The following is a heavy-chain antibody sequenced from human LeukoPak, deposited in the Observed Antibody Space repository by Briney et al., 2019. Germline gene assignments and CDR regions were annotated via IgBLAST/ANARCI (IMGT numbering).Heavy chain of an antibody. Sequence: GGSLRLSCAASGFTFSNYGMHWVHQAPGKGLEWVAVISSAGNNQYYVDSVKGRFTISRDNSQNTLYLQMNSLRAEDTAVYYCAKGTPATSNWGQGTLVTVSS. CDR2: ISSAGNNQ. CDR3: AKGTPATSN. J-gene: IGHJ4*02. V-gene: IGHV3-30*18. D-gene: IGHD6-25*01. CDR1: GFTFSNYG.